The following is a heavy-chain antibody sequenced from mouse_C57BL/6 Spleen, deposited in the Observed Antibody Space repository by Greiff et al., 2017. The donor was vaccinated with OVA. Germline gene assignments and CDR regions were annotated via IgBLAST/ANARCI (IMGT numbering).Heavy chain of an antibody. J-gene: IGHJ4*01. CDR3: AKGAPAMDY. V-gene: IGHV3-6*01. CDR2: ISYDGSN. Sequence: EVQVVESGPGLVKPSQSLSLTCSVTGYSITSGYYWNWIRQFPGNKLEWMGYISYDGSNNSNPSLKNRISITRDTSKNQFFLKLNSVTTEDTATYYCAKGAPAMDYWGQGTSVTVSS. CDR1: GYSITSGYY.